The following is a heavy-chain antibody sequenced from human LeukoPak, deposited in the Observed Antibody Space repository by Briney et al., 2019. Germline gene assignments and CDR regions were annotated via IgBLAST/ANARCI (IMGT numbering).Heavy chain of an antibody. D-gene: IGHD5-24*01. Sequence: GGSLRLSCAASGFTFSIYSMNWVRQAPGKGLEWVSLIRWDGGSTYYADSVKGRFTISRDNSKNSLYLQMNSLRTEDTALYYCAKEGDGYHWGQGTMVTVSS. CDR3: AKEGDGYH. CDR1: GFTFSIYS. CDR2: IRWDGGST. V-gene: IGHV3-43*01. J-gene: IGHJ3*01.